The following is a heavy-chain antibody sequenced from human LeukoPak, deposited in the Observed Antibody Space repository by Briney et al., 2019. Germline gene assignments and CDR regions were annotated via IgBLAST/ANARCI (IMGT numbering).Heavy chain of an antibody. CDR1: GGSISSSSYY. J-gene: IGHJ5*02. Sequence: SETLSLTCTVSGGSISSSSYYWGWIRQPPGKELEWIGSIYYSGSTYYNPSLKSRVTISVDTSKNQFSLKLSSVAAADTAVYYCAREKHSSSCLDPWGQGTLVTVSS. V-gene: IGHV4-39*07. CDR3: AREKHSSSCLDP. CDR2: IYYSGST. D-gene: IGHD6-13*01.